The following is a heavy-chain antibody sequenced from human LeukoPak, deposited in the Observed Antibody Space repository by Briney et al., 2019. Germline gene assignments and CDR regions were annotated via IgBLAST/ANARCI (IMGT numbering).Heavy chain of an antibody. CDR3: ARYSQRKYDYVWGSYRYDYYYYYMDV. J-gene: IGHJ6*03. V-gene: IGHV1-46*01. Sequence: ASVKVSCKASGYTFTSYYMHWVRQAPGQGLEWMGIINPSGGSTSYVQKFQGRVTMTRDTSTSTVYMELSSLRSEDTAVYYCARYSQRKYDYVWGSYRYDYYYYYMDVRGKGTTVTISS. D-gene: IGHD3-16*02. CDR2: INPSGGST. CDR1: GYTFTSYY.